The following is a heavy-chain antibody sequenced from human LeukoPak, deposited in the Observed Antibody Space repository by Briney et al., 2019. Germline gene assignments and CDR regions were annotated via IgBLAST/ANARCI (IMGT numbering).Heavy chain of an antibody. D-gene: IGHD3-16*01. CDR1: GFTFSSYA. V-gene: IGHV3-30-3*01. J-gene: IGHJ3*02. Sequence: GGSLRLSWAASGFTFSSYAMHWVRQAPGKGLEWVAVISYDGSNKYYADSVKGRFTISRDNSKNTLYLQMNSLGAEDTAVYYCARDDGGGAFDIWGQGTMVTVSS. CDR3: ARDDGGGAFDI. CDR2: ISYDGSNK.